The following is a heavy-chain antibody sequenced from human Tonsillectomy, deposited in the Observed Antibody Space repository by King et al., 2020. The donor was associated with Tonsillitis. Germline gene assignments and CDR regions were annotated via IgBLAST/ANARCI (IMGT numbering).Heavy chain of an antibody. D-gene: IGHD2-2*01. J-gene: IGHJ6*03. CDR2: IRSEPYGGTT. Sequence: DVQLVESGGGLVQPGRSLRLSCTTSGFSFGDYGMSWFRQAPGKGLEWVGLIRSEPYGGTTEYAASVKGRFTISRDDSESIAYLQMSSLKTEDTAMYYCAREGQYVGFYYYYMDVWGIGTTVTVSS. V-gene: IGHV3-49*03. CDR1: GFSFGDYG. CDR3: AREGQYVGFYYYYMDV.